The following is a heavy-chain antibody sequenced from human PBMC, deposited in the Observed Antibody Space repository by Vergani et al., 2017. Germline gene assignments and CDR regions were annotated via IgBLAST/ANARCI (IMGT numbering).Heavy chain of an antibody. V-gene: IGHV3-21*01. Sequence: EVQLVESGGGLVKPGGSLRLSCAASGFTFSSYSMYWVRQAPGKGLEWVSSISSSSSYIYYADSVKGRFTISRDNAKNSLYLQMNSLRAEDTAVYYCARERRNAFDIWGQGTMVTISS. CDR3: ARERRNAFDI. CDR2: ISSSSSYI. J-gene: IGHJ3*02. CDR1: GFTFSSYS.